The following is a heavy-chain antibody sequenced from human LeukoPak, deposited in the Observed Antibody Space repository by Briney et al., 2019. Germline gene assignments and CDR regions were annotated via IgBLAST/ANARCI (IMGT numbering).Heavy chain of an antibody. Sequence: SETLSLTCTVSGGSISTYYWSWIRQPPGKGLEWIGYIHYSGSTNYNPSLKSRVTISVDTSKNQFSLKLTSVTAADTAVYYCARHATLVLWTDYWGQGTLVPVSP. J-gene: IGHJ4*02. D-gene: IGHD2-21*01. CDR3: ARHATLVLWTDY. CDR2: IHYSGST. V-gene: IGHV4-59*08. CDR1: GGSISTYY.